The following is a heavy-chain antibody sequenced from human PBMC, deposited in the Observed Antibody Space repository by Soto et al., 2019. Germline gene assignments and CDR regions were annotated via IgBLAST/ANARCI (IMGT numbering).Heavy chain of an antibody. CDR1: GFPFSIFA. CDR2: ISGSGGST. V-gene: IGHV3-23*01. D-gene: IGHD7-27*01. Sequence: PGGSLRLSCAASGFPFSIFAMSWVRQSPGKGLEWVSTISGSGGSTYYADAVKGRFTISRDNSMDTLFLQMKSLRVEDTAIYYCAKEVSLGSTVDLGYLGQGTLVTVSS. J-gene: IGHJ4*02. CDR3: AKEVSLGSTVDLGY.